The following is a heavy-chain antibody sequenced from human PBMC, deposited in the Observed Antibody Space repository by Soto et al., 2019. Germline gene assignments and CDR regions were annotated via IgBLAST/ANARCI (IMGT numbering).Heavy chain of an antibody. CDR3: ARRGRRITMVRGQVLGMDV. CDR1: GGSFSGYY. J-gene: IGHJ6*02. CDR2: INHSGST. D-gene: IGHD3-10*01. Sequence: SETLSLTCAVYGGSFSGYYWSWIRQPPGKGLEWIGEINHSGSTNYNPSLKSRVTISVDTSKNQFSLKLGSVTAADTAVYYCARRGRRITMVRGQVLGMDVWGQGTTVTVSS. V-gene: IGHV4-34*01.